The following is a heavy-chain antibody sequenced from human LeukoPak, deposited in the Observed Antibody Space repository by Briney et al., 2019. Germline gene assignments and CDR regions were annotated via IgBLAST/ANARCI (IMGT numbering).Heavy chain of an antibody. V-gene: IGHV4-59*01. J-gene: IGHJ4*02. CDR3: ARGPNRYSSGWYYFDY. D-gene: IGHD6-19*01. Sequence: SETLSLTCTVSGGSISTYDWSWIRQPPGKGLEWIWYIYCSGGANYNPSLKSRVTISLDKSKNKFWRILSSGPAAETPVHFCARGPNRYSSGWYYFDYWGQGTLVTVSS. CDR2: IYCSGGA. CDR1: GGSISTYD.